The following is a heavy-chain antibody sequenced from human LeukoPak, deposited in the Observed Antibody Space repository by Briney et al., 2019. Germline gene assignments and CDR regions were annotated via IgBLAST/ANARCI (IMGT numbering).Heavy chain of an antibody. CDR1: GFIFDDYG. CDR2: INWNGGST. V-gene: IGHV3-20*04. CDR3: ARAEGNYYDSSTGDY. J-gene: IGHJ4*02. D-gene: IGHD3-22*01. Sequence: GGSLRLSSAASGFIFDDYGMSSVRQAPGKGLEWVSGINWNGGSTGYADSVKGRFTISSDNAKNSLYLQMNNLRAQDTALYYCARAEGNYYDSSTGDYWGQGTLVTVYS.